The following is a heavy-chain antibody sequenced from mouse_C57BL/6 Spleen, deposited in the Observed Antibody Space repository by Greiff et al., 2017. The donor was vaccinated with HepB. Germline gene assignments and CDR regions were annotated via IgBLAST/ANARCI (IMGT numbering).Heavy chain of an antibody. V-gene: IGHV1-5*01. D-gene: IGHD1-1*01. J-gene: IGHJ2*01. CDR1: GYTFTSYW. CDR3: TTYYYGSSYYFDY. Sequence: VQLQQSGTVLARPGASVKMSCTTSGYTFTSYWMHWVKQRPGQGLEWIGAIYPGNSDTSYNQKFKGKAKLTAVTSASTAYMELSSLTNEDSAVYYCTTYYYGSSYYFDYWGQGTTLTVSS. CDR2: IYPGNSDT.